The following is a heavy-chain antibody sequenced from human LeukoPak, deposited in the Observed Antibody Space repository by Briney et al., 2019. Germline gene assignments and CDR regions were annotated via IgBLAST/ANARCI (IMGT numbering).Heavy chain of an antibody. V-gene: IGHV7-4-1*02. D-gene: IGHD6-13*01. CDR1: GYTFTSYA. Sequence: ASVTVSCKASGYTFTSYAMNWVRQAPGQGLEWMGWINTNTGNPTYAQGFTGRFVFSLDTSVSTSYLQISSLKAEDTAVYYCARRIAAADHYYYYMDVWGKGTTVTVSS. CDR3: ARRIAAADHYYYYMDV. J-gene: IGHJ6*03. CDR2: INTNTGNP.